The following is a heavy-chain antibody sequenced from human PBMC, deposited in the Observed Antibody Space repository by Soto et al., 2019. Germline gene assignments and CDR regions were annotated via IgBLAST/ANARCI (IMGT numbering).Heavy chain of an antibody. J-gene: IGHJ6*02. CDR2: ISSSSSTI. V-gene: IGHV3-48*02. Sequence: GGSLRLSCAASGFTFSSYSMNWVRQAPGKGLEWVSYISSSSSTIYYADSVKGRFTISRDNAKNSLYLQMNSLRDEDTAVYYCARESQYYYDSRAYYYYGMDVWGQGTTVTVSS. CDR1: GFTFSSYS. D-gene: IGHD3-22*01. CDR3: ARESQYYYDSRAYYYYGMDV.